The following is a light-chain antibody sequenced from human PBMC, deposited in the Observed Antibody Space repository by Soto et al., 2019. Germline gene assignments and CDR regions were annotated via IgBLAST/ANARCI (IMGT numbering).Light chain of an antibody. CDR2: DAS. Sequence: EIVLTQSPATLSLSPGERATLSCRASQSVSSYLAWYQQKPGQAPRLLIYDASSRATGIPARFSGSGSGTDFTLTISSLEPEDFAVYYCQQRSKWPGGAFGGGTKVEIK. V-gene: IGKV3-11*01. J-gene: IGKJ4*01. CDR1: QSVSSY. CDR3: QQRSKWPGGA.